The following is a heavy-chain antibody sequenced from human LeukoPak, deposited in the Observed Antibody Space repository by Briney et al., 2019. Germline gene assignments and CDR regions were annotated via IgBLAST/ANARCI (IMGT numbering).Heavy chain of an antibody. Sequence: PSQTLSLTCSVSGGSISKGAYYWSWIRQHPGKGLEWIGYIYSSGSTYYNPSLESRVTILIDTSKNQFSLKLSSVTAADTAVYYCARDINGSGSYYAFDIWGQGTMVTVSS. CDR1: GGSISKGAYY. CDR3: ARDINGSGSYYAFDI. J-gene: IGHJ3*02. CDR2: IYSSGST. V-gene: IGHV4-31*03. D-gene: IGHD3-10*01.